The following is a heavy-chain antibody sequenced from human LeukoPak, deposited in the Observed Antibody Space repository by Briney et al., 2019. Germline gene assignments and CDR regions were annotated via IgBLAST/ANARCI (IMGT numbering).Heavy chain of an antibody. V-gene: IGHV3-7*01. CDR3: ARLYSTGCYGGPDY. CDR2: IKQDGSET. D-gene: IGHD3-22*01. Sequence: GGSLRLSCAASGFTFSSYSMNWVRQAPGKGLEWVANIKQDGSETSYVDSVKGRFVISRDNAKNSLYLQMNNVRPEDTALYYCARLYSTGCYGGPDYWGQGTLVAVSS. J-gene: IGHJ4*02. CDR1: GFTFSSYS.